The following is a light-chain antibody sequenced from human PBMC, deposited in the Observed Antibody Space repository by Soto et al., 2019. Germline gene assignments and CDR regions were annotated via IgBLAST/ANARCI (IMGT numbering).Light chain of an antibody. CDR3: QQYGSSPWT. Sequence: EIVLTQSPGTLSLSPGERATLSCRASQSVSSSYLAWYQQKPGQAPRLLIYGASSRATGIPDRFSGSGSGIDFTLTISRLEPEDFEVYYCQQYGSSPWTFVQGTKVEIK. CDR1: QSVSSSY. CDR2: GAS. V-gene: IGKV3-20*01. J-gene: IGKJ1*01.